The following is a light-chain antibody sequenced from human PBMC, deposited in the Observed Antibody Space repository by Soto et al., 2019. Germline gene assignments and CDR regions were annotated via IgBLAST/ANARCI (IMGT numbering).Light chain of an antibody. CDR1: SSDVDDYNF. V-gene: IGLV2-11*01. Sequence: QSALTQPRSMSGSPGQSVTISCTGTSSDVDDYNFVSWYQQHPGTAPKLMIYDVTKRPSGVPARFSGSRSGNTASLTISGLQIEDEAHYYCCSYAGGYFFEVIFGGGTKLTVL. J-gene: IGLJ2*01. CDR3: CSYAGGYFFEVI. CDR2: DVT.